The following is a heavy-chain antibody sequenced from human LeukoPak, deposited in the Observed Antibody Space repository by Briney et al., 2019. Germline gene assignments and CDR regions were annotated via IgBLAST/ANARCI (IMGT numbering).Heavy chain of an antibody. V-gene: IGHV1-46*01. J-gene: IGHJ3*02. CDR2: INPTGGST. D-gene: IGHD2/OR15-2a*01. CDR3: ARDRVRRSTTGGAFDI. Sequence: ASVKVSCKASGYTFTSYYMHWVRQAPGQGLEWMGLINPTGGSTGYAQKFQGRVTMTTDTSTGTAYMELRSLRSDDTAVYYCARDRVRRSTTGGAFDIWGQGTVVTVSS. CDR1: GYTFTSYY.